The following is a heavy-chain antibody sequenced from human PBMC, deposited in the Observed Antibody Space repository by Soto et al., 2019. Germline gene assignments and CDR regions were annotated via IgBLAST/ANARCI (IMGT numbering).Heavy chain of an antibody. Sequence: SVKVSCKASGGGNLRDYRTTWVRRAPGQGLEWMGGIIPKLGSANYAQNFQGRVTVTADESTNTVYMELRSLRAEDTAVYYCARSSGWYNEYYFDYWGQGTLVTVSS. CDR1: GGGNLRDYR. V-gene: IGHV1-69*13. J-gene: IGHJ4*02. CDR2: IIPKLGSA. D-gene: IGHD6-19*01. CDR3: ARSSGWYNEYYFDY.